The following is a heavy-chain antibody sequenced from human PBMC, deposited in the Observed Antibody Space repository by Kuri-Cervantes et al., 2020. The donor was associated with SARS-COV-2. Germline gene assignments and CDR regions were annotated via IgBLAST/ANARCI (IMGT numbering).Heavy chain of an antibody. D-gene: IGHD3-16*01. Sequence: SDTLSLTCAAQGWPFSGYYWSWIRQLPGKGLEWLGEMNHRGSTNYNPSLKSPVSISADTSKNQFSLKLRSVTAADTAVYYCARGHWVGYSTAAEMGAFDIWGQGTMVTVSS. J-gene: IGHJ3*02. CDR1: GWPFSGYY. V-gene: IGHV4-34*01. CDR2: MNHRGST. CDR3: ARGHWVGYSTAAEMGAFDI.